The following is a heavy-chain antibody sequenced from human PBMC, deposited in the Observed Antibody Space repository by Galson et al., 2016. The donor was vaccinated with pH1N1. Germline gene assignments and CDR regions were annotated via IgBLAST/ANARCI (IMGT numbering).Heavy chain of an antibody. CDR1: DYMFSSYA. CDR3: ARPTMTGYIEY. CDR2: ISGYNGNA. V-gene: IGHV1-18*01. J-gene: IGHJ4*02. Sequence: SVKVSCKASDYMFSSYAITWVRQAPGQGLEWMGTISGYNGNANYAQKFQGRITLTTDTSTRTAFMELRSLRPDDTAVYYCARPTMTGYIEYWGQGTLVTVS. D-gene: IGHD4-17*01.